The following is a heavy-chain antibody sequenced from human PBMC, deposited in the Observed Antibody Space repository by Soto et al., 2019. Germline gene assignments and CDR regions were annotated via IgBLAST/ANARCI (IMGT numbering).Heavy chain of an antibody. D-gene: IGHD2-21*01. Sequence: KTSETLSLTCNVSDDSLSTFYWSWIRQPAGKGLEWIGRIYASGSTNYNPSLKVRVTMSVDTSKKQFSLKMISVTAADTAVDYCARSAISRGGWFRPWGQGVLVTVSS. CDR2: IYASGST. J-gene: IGHJ5*02. CDR3: ARSAISRGGWFRP. CDR1: DDSLSTFY. V-gene: IGHV4-4*07.